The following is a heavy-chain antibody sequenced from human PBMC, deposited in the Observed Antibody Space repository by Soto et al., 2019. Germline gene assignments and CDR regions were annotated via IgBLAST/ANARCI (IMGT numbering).Heavy chain of an antibody. CDR3: ARGVTTVTTIDY. J-gene: IGHJ4*02. D-gene: IGHD4-17*01. CDR1: GGSISSGGYS. CDR2: IYHSGST. Sequence: QLQLQESGSGLVKPSQTLSLTCAVSGGSISSGGYSWSWIRQPPGKGLEWIGYIYHSGSTYYNPSRQSRVTISVDRSKNQFSLKLSSVTAADTAVYYCARGVTTVTTIDYWGQGTLVTVSS. V-gene: IGHV4-30-2*01.